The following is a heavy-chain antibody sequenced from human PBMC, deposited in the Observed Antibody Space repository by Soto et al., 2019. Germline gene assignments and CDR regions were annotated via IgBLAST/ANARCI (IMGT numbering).Heavy chain of an antibody. CDR2: IKQDGSEK. CDR1: GFTFSSHW. D-gene: IGHD1-26*01. Sequence: GGSLRLSCAASGFTFSSHWMSWVRQSPGKGLEWVANIKQDGSEKYYVDSVKGRFTIFRDNAKNTVYLQLNSLTAEDTAVYYCATVATGSYDWFDPWGQGTLVTVSS. J-gene: IGHJ5*02. CDR3: ATVATGSYDWFDP. V-gene: IGHV3-7*01.